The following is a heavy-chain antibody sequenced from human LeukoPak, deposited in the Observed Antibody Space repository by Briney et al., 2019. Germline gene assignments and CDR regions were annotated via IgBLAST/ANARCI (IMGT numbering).Heavy chain of an antibody. D-gene: IGHD3-16*01. J-gene: IGHJ4*02. CDR2: ISSSGSTI. Sequence: GGSLRLSCAASRFMFSDYYMSWIRQAPGKGLEWVSYISSSGSTIDYADSVKGRITISRDNSMNTLYLQMNSLTAEDTAVYYCAKVRWGSDNALDSWGQGTLVTGSS. CDR3: AKVRWGSDNALDS. CDR1: RFMFSDYY. V-gene: IGHV3-11*04.